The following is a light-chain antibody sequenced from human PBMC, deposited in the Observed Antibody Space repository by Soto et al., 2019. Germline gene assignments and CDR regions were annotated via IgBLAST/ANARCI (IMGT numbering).Light chain of an antibody. CDR3: AARDDSLNGFYV. CDR2: NND. Sequence: QSVLTQPPSASGTPGQRVTISCSGGSSNIGTNSVNWYQQLPGRAPKLLIYNNDLRPSGVPDRFSGSKSGTSASLAISGLQSEDEADNYCAARDDSLNGFYVFGIGTKVTV. V-gene: IGLV1-44*01. J-gene: IGLJ1*01. CDR1: SSNIGTNS.